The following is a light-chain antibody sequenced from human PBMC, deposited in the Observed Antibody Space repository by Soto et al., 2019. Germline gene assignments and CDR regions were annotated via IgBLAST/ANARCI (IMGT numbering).Light chain of an antibody. CDR3: QQYNGYSWT. CDR1: QSISGR. Sequence: DIHLTQSPSTLSAFVGDRVTISCRARQSISGRLAWYQQKAGRAPNLLIYDASTLETGVPLRFSGSGSGTEFTLTISGLQPDDFATYYCQQYNGYSWTFGQGTKVEIK. V-gene: IGKV1-5*01. CDR2: DAS. J-gene: IGKJ1*01.